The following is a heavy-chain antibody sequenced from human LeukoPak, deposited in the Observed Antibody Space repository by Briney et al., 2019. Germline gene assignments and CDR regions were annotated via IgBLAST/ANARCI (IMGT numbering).Heavy chain of an antibody. CDR3: AKDWGWLQQGFHYFDY. Sequence: GGSLRLSCAASGFTFSSYWMSWVRQAPGKGLEWVANIKQDGSEKYYVDSVKGRFTISRDNSKNTLYLQMNSLRAEDTAVYYCAKDWGWLQQGFHYFDYWGQGTLVTVSS. V-gene: IGHV3-7*01. D-gene: IGHD5-24*01. J-gene: IGHJ4*02. CDR1: GFTFSSYW. CDR2: IKQDGSEK.